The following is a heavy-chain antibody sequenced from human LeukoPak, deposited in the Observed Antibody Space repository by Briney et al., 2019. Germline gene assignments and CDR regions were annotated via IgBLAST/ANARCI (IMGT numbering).Heavy chain of an antibody. CDR1: GGSISSGGYY. V-gene: IGHV4-31*03. CDR2: IYYSGST. CDR3: ARRTTGSSNWFDP. J-gene: IGHJ5*02. D-gene: IGHD1-1*01. Sequence: SQTLSLTCTVSGGSISSGGYYWSWIRQHPGKGLEWIGYIYYSGSTYYNPSLKSRVTISVDTSKNQFSLKLSSVTAADTAVYYCARRTTGSSNWFDPRGQGTLVTVSS.